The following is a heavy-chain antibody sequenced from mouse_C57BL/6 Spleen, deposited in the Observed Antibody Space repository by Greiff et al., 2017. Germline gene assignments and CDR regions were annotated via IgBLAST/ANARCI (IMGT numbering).Heavy chain of an antibody. Sequence: EVKVVESGGGLVQPGGSLKLSCAASGFTFSDYYMYWVRQTPEKRLEWVAYISNGGGSTYYPDTVKGRFTISRDNAKNTLYLQMSRLKSEDTAMYYCARPPNYYGSSYSFAYWGQGTLVTVSA. D-gene: IGHD1-1*01. CDR3: ARPPNYYGSSYSFAY. J-gene: IGHJ3*01. CDR2: ISNGGGST. V-gene: IGHV5-12*01. CDR1: GFTFSDYY.